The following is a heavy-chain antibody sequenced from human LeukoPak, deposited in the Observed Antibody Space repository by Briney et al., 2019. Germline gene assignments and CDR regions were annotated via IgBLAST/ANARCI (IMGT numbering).Heavy chain of an antibody. CDR3: AKASGYSYGRPDY. D-gene: IGHD5-18*01. Sequence: GGSLRLSCAASGFTFSSYAMSWVRQAPGKGLEWVSAISGSGGSTYYADSVKGRFTISRDNPKNTLYLQMNSLRAEDTAVYYCAKASGYSYGRPDYWGQGTLVTVSS. CDR1: GFTFSSYA. J-gene: IGHJ4*02. CDR2: ISGSGGST. V-gene: IGHV3-23*01.